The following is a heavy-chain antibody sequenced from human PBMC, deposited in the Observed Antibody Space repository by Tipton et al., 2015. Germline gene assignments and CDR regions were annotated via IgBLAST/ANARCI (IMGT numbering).Heavy chain of an antibody. Sequence: TLSLTCNVSGDSIMSYYWSWIRQPPGKGLEWIGYIFNSGGTSYNPPLKNRVTILVDTSKNQFALKLSSVTAADTAVYYCASYDYSNMNFDYWGQGTLVTVSS. CDR1: GDSIMSYY. V-gene: IGHV4-59*01. CDR3: ASYDYSNMNFDY. D-gene: IGHD4-11*01. J-gene: IGHJ4*02. CDR2: IFNSGGT.